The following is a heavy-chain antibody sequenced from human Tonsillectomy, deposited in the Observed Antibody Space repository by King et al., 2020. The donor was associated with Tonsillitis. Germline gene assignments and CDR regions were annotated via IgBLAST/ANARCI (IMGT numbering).Heavy chain of an antibody. CDR2: INHSGST. CDR3: ARGVPVRVRGYRYVNRVDLYYFDY. Sequence: VQLQQWGAGLLKPSETLSLTCAVYGGSFSGYYWSWIRQPPGKGLEWIGEINHSGSTNYNPSLKSRVTISVDTSKNQFSLKLSSVTAADTAVYYCARGVPVRVRGYRYVNRVDLYYFDYWGQGTLVTVSS. CDR1: GGSFSGYY. D-gene: IGHD5-18*01. V-gene: IGHV4-34*01. J-gene: IGHJ4*02.